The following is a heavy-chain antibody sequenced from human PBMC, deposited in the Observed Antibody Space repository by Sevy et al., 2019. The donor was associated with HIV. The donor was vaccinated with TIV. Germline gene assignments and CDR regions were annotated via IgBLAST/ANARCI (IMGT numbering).Heavy chain of an antibody. Sequence: GGSLRLSCAASGFTFNIYSMNWVRQAPGKGLEWVSSISGSSSYIFYADSVKGRFTISRDNAKNSLYLQMNSLRAEDTAVYYCGGGGGDARADSFDYWGQGTLVTVSS. CDR3: GGGGGDARADSFDY. V-gene: IGHV3-21*01. J-gene: IGHJ4*02. D-gene: IGHD2-21*02. CDR1: GFTFNIYS. CDR2: ISGSSSYI.